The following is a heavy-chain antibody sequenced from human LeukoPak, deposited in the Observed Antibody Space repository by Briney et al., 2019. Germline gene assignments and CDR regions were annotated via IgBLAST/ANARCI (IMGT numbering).Heavy chain of an antibody. CDR1: GGSFSGYY. Sequence: SETLSLTCAVYGGSFSGYYWSWIRQPPGKGLEWIGEINHSGSTNYNPSLKSRVTISVDTSKNQFSLKLSSVTAADTAVYYCARGLSMYGGEDYWGQGTLVTVSS. D-gene: IGHD3-10*01. J-gene: IGHJ4*02. CDR3: ARGLSMYGGEDY. V-gene: IGHV4-34*01. CDR2: INHSGST.